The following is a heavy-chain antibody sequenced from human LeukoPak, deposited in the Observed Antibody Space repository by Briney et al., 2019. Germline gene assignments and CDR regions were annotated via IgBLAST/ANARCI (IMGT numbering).Heavy chain of an antibody. D-gene: IGHD3-9*01. Sequence: GGSLRLSCAASGFTFSGYWVTWVRQAPGKGLEWVANINRDGSKKYYLDSVKGRFTISRDNSKNTLYLQMNSLRAEDTAVYYCAREKGFYDILTTAYFHYYVDVWGKGTTVTVSS. V-gene: IGHV3-7*01. J-gene: IGHJ6*03. CDR3: AREKGFYDILTTAYFHYYVDV. CDR2: INRDGSKK. CDR1: GFTFSGYW.